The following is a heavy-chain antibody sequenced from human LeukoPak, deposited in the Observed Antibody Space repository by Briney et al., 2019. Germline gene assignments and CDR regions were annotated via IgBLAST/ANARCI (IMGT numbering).Heavy chain of an antibody. Sequence: KPGGSLRLSCTASGFTFGDYAMSWFRQAPGKGLEWVGLIRKNAHGGAAEYAASVKARFNISRDDSKNIAYLQVNSLKTEDTAVYYCTRDDYRDSSGYGNFDYWGQGTLVTVSS. CDR1: GFTFGDYA. J-gene: IGHJ4*02. V-gene: IGHV3-49*05. D-gene: IGHD3-22*01. CDR2: IRKNAHGGAA. CDR3: TRDDYRDSSGYGNFDY.